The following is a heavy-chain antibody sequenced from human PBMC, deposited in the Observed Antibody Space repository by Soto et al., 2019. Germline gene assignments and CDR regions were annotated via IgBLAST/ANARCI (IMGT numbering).Heavy chain of an antibody. V-gene: IGHV5-10-1*01. Sequence: PGDSLKISCQASGYTFTKYWAGWVRQMPGKGLEWMGRIDPSDSYTNYSPSFQGHVTISADKSISTAYLQWSSLKASDTAMYYCPRRVHLPRGWNDVAYWGQGTLVPVSS. CDR2: IDPSDSYT. D-gene: IGHD1-1*01. CDR1: GYTFTKYW. J-gene: IGHJ4*02. CDR3: PRRVHLPRGWNDVAY.